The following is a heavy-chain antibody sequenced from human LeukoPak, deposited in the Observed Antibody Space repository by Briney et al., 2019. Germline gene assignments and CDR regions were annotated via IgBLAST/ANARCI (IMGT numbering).Heavy chain of an antibody. CDR3: ARDLTQYQLLGNGMDV. V-gene: IGHV1-46*01. J-gene: IGHJ6*02. Sequence: ASVKVSCKASGYTFTSYYVHWVRQAPGQGLEWMGIINPSGGSTSYAQKFQGRVTMTRDTSTSTVYMELSSLRSEDTAVYYCARDLTQYQLLGNGMDVWGQGTTVTVSS. CDR2: INPSGGST. CDR1: GYTFTSYY. D-gene: IGHD2-2*01.